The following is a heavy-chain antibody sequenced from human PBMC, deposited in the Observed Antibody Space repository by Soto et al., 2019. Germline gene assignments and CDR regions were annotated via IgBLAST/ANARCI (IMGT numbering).Heavy chain of an antibody. D-gene: IGHD2-2*02. CDR3: ARHLSRSVVVAATIGNYFDY. Sequence: PSETLSLTCTVSGGSIGSSSYYWGWIRQPPGKGPEWIASIYYIGNTYYNPALKSRVTISVDTSKNPLFLKLRSVTAAVTAVYYCARHLSRSVVVAATIGNYFDYWGQGTLVTV. CDR1: GGSIGSSSYY. CDR2: IYYIGNT. V-gene: IGHV4-39*01. J-gene: IGHJ4*02.